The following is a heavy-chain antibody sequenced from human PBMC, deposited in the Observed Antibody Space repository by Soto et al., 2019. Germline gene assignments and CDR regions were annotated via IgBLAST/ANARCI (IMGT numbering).Heavy chain of an antibody. CDR3: ARDQVTTFYYGMDV. CDR2: ISSSSSTI. Sequence: GGSLRLSCAASGFTFSSYSMNWVRQAPGKGLEWVSYISSSSSTIYYADSVKGRFTISRDNAKNSLYLQMNSLRDEDTAVYYCARDQVTTFYYGMDVWGQGTTVTVSS. D-gene: IGHD4-4*01. J-gene: IGHJ6*02. CDR1: GFTFSSYS. V-gene: IGHV3-48*02.